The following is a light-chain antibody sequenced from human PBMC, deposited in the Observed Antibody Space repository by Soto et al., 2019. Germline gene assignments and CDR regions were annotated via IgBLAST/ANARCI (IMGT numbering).Light chain of an antibody. CDR2: DVT. CDR3: SSYTDRKHLV. J-gene: IGLJ1*01. Sequence: QSVLTQSPSASGSPGQSVTISCTGTSSDIGGYNSVSWYQQHPGKAPKVMIYDVTKRPSVVPDRFGGSKSGNTASLTVSALQAEDEADYYCSSYTDRKHLVFGTGTKLTVL. V-gene: IGLV2-8*01. CDR1: SSDIGGYNS.